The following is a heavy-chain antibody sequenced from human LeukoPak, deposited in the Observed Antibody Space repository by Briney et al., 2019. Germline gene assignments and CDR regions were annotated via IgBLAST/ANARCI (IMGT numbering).Heavy chain of an antibody. CDR3: ATEVGATGYFDY. J-gene: IGHJ4*02. D-gene: IGHD1-26*01. V-gene: IGHV3-30*03. CDR1: GFTFSSYS. Sequence: GGSLRLSCAASGFTFSSYSMNWVRQAPGKGLEWVAVISYDGSNKYYADSVKGRFTISRDNSKNTLYLQMNSLRAEDTAVYYCATEVGATGYFDYWGQGTLVTVSS. CDR2: ISYDGSNK.